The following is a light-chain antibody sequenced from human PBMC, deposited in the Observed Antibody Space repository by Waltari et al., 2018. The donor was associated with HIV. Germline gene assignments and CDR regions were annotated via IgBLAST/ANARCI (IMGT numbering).Light chain of an antibody. V-gene: IGLV2-14*03. Sequence: GQSVTVSCSGSGKDLGAYDYVSWFQQHPDKAPQLIIVDVSKRPSGISDRFSASKSGNTASLTISGLQPEDEADYFCCSYTSSETWVFGGGTKVTVL. CDR1: GKDLGAYDY. J-gene: IGLJ3*02. CDR2: DVS. CDR3: CSYTSSETWV.